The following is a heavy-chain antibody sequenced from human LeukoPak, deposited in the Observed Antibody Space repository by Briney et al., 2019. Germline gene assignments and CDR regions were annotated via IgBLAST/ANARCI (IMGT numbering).Heavy chain of an antibody. CDR1: GFTFSSYS. CDR2: IGSNSVYI. V-gene: IGHV3-21*01. D-gene: IGHD3-3*01. J-gene: IGHJ4*02. CDR3: ASEEWSGYFHH. Sequence: GGSLRLSCAASGFTFSSYSMNWVRQAPGKGLEWVSYIGSNSVYIYYADSVKGRFTISRDDAKKSLHLQLNSLRAEDTAVYYCASEEWSGYFHHWGQGTRVTVSS.